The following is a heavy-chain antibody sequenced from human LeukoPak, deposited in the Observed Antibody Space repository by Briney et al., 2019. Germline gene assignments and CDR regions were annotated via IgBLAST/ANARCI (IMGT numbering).Heavy chain of an antibody. CDR1: GFTFSSYA. CDR3: VKDRGGSPFYGMDV. Sequence: GGSLRLSCAGSGFTFSSYAMSWVRQAPGKGLEWVSTISGSGGAGTYYADSVKGRFTVSRDNSRNTLYLPMNSLRAEDTAVYYCVKDRGGSPFYGMDVWGQGATVTVSS. D-gene: IGHD1-26*01. CDR2: ISGSGGAGT. J-gene: IGHJ6*02. V-gene: IGHV3-23*01.